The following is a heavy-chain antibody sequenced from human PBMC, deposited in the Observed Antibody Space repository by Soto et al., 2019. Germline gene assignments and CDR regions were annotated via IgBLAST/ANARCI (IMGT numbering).Heavy chain of an antibody. V-gene: IGHV4-59*01. J-gene: IGHJ4*02. CDR3: ARDDYGVVDY. CDR1: GGSISSYY. D-gene: IGHD4-17*01. Sequence: PSETLSLTCTVSGGSISSYYWSWIRQPPGKGLEWIGYIYYSGSANYNPSLKSRVTISVDTSKNQFSLKLSSVTAADTAVYYCARDDYGVVDYWGQGTLVTVSS. CDR2: IYYSGSA.